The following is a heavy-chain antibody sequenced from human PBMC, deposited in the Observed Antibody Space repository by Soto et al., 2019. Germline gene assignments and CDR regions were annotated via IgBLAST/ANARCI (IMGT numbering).Heavy chain of an antibody. Sequence: SETQPLPYTVAGGNISNHCWSWIRQPPGKGLEWIGYVHYTGSTNYNSPLKSRVTISVDTSKNQFSLKLSSVTAADTAVYYCARGIYDSSGYYTRVFNYWGPGTLVTVSS. V-gene: IGHV4-59*11. CDR3: ARGIYDSSGYYTRVFNY. J-gene: IGHJ4*02. CDR2: VHYTGST. CDR1: GGNISNHC. D-gene: IGHD3-22*01.